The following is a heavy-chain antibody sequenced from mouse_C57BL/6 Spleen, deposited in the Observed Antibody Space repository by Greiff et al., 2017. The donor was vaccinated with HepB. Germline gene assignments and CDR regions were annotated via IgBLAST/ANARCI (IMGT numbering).Heavy chain of an antibody. CDR3: ERGDDGNYEIFDY. Sequence: QVQLKQPGAELVKPGASVKLSCKASGYTFTSYWMHWVKQRPGRGLEWIGRIDPNSGGTKYNEKFKSKATLTVDKPSSTAYMQLSSLTSEDSAVDYCERGDDGNYEIFDYWGQGTTLTVSS. CDR1: GYTFTSYW. J-gene: IGHJ2*01. V-gene: IGHV1-72*01. D-gene: IGHD2-1*01. CDR2: IDPNSGGT.